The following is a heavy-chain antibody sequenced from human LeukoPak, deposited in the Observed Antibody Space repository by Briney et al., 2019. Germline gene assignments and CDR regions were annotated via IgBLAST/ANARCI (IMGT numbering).Heavy chain of an antibody. Sequence: GGSLRLSCAASGFTVSSNHMSWVRQAPGKGLEWVAVISYDGSNKYYADSVKGRFTISRDNSKNTLYLQMNSLRAEDTAVYYCARGGRVVLYYFDYWGQGTLVTVSS. CDR2: ISYDGSNK. D-gene: IGHD2-15*01. CDR3: ARGGRVVLYYFDY. V-gene: IGHV3-30-3*01. CDR1: GFTVSSNH. J-gene: IGHJ4*02.